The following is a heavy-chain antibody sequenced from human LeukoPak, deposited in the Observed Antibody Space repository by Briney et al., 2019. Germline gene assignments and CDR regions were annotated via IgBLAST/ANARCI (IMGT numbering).Heavy chain of an antibody. J-gene: IGHJ4*02. Sequence: GGSLRLSCAASGFTVSSNYMSWVRQAPGKGLEWVSVIYSGGSTYYADSVKGRFTISRDNSKNTLYLQMNSLRAEDTAVYYCAKDRKGSYYNGVDYWGQGTLVTVSS. V-gene: IGHV3-66*01. CDR2: IYSGGST. CDR1: GFTVSSNY. D-gene: IGHD3-10*01. CDR3: AKDRKGSYYNGVDY.